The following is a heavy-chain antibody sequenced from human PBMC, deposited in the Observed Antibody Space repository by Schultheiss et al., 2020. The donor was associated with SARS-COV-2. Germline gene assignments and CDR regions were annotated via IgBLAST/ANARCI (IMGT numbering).Heavy chain of an antibody. CDR2: IYYSGST. Sequence: SETLSLTCAVSGGSISSYYWSWIRQPPGKGLEWIGYIYYSGSTNYNPSLKSRVTMSVDTSKNQFSLKLSSVTAADTAVYYCARRFPENYYGSGSYSKALWWFDPWGQGTLVTVSS. CDR3: ARRFPENYYGSGSYSKALWWFDP. J-gene: IGHJ5*02. D-gene: IGHD3-10*01. CDR1: GGSISSYY. V-gene: IGHV4-59*08.